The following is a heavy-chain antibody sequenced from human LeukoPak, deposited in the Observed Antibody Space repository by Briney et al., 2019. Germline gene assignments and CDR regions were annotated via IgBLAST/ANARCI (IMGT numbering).Heavy chain of an antibody. CDR3: ARGSRGYGSGSYHLDY. J-gene: IGHJ4*02. D-gene: IGHD3-10*01. Sequence: PETLSLTCAVYGGSFSGYYWSWIRRPPRRGLEWSGEINHSGSTNYNPSLKSRVTISVDTSKNQFSLKLSSVTAADTAVYYCARGSRGYGSGSYHLDYWGQGTLVTVSS. CDR1: GGSFSGYY. V-gene: IGHV4-34*01. CDR2: INHSGST.